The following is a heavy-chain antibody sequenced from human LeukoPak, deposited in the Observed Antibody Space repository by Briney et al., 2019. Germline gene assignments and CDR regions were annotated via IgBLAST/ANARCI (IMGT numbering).Heavy chain of an antibody. V-gene: IGHV4-59*08. CDR2: MHYSGST. J-gene: IGHJ4*02. Sequence: PSETLSLTCTVSGGSISNYYWSWIRQPPGKGLEWIGYMHYSGSTKYNPSLKSRVTTSVDTSRNQFSLKLSSVTAADTAVYYCARHTYSNFVLDYWGQGTLVTVSP. CDR1: GGSISNYY. D-gene: IGHD4-11*01. CDR3: ARHTYSNFVLDY.